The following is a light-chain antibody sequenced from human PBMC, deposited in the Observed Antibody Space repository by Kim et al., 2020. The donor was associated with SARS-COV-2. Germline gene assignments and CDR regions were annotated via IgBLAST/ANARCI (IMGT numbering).Light chain of an antibody. CDR1: KLGDKY. J-gene: IGLJ2*01. CDR2: QDS. V-gene: IGLV3-1*01. CDR3: QAWDCRTASVV. Sequence: SYELTQPSSVSVSPGQTASITCSGDKLGDKYACWYQQKPGQSPVLVIYQDSKRPSGIPERFSGSNSGNTAPLTISGTQAMDEADYYCQAWDCRTASVVFG.